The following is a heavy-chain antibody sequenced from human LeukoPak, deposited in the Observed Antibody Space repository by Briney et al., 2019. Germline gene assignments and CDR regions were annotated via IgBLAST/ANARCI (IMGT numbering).Heavy chain of an antibody. J-gene: IGHJ4*02. V-gene: IGHV3-33*01. CDR2: IWYDGSNK. Sequence: GGSLRLSCAASGFTFSSYGMHWVRQAPGKGLEWVAVIWYDGSNKYYADSVKGRFTISRDNSKNTLYLQMNSLRAEDTAVYYCARDGNYGDSSVPFDYWGQGTLVTVSS. CDR3: ARDGNYGDSSVPFDY. CDR1: GFTFSSYG. D-gene: IGHD4-17*01.